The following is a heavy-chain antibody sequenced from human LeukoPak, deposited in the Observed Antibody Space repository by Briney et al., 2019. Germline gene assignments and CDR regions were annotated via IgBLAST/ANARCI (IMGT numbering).Heavy chain of an antibody. V-gene: IGHV4-59*01. CDR3: ARDSAGGYYYVPDAFDI. CDR1: GGSISSYY. CDR2: IYYSGST. J-gene: IGHJ3*02. Sequence: PWETLSLTCTVSGGSISSYYWSWIRLPPGKGLEWIGYIYYSGSTNYNPSLKSRVTISVDTSKNQFSLKLSSVTAADTAVYYCARDSAGGYYYVPDAFDIWGQGTMVTVSS. D-gene: IGHD3-22*01.